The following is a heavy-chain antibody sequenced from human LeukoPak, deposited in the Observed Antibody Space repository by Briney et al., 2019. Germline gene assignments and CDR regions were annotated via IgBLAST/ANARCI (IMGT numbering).Heavy chain of an antibody. J-gene: IGHJ4*02. CDR3: ARGLIEGGTRLAY. Sequence: SETLSLTCAVYGWSFSGYYWSWIRQPPGKGLEWIGEITGGASANYNPSLKSRVTISVDTSKNQFSLKLSSVTAADTAVYYCARGLIEGGTRLAYWGQGTPVTVSS. V-gene: IGHV4-34*01. D-gene: IGHD2-15*01. CDR1: GWSFSGYY. CDR2: ITGGASA.